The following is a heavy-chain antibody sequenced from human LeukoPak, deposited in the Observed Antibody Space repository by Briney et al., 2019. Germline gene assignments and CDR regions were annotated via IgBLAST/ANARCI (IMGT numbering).Heavy chain of an antibody. J-gene: IGHJ6*02. CDR1: GFTFSSYS. V-gene: IGHV3-21*04. CDR2: ISSSSSYI. D-gene: IGHD3-10*01. Sequence: PGGSLRLSCAASGFTFSSYSMNWVRQAPGKGLEWVSSISSSSSYIYYADSVKGRFTISRDNSKNTLYLQMNSLRAEDTAVYYCAKGIYGSGSYYGMDVWGQGTTVTVSS. CDR3: AKGIYGSGSYYGMDV.